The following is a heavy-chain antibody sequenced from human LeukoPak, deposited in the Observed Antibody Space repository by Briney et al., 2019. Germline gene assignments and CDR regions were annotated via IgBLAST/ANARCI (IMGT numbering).Heavy chain of an antibody. CDR1: GDSVSSNSAA. D-gene: IGHD6-19*01. V-gene: IGHV6-1*01. CDR2: TYYRCKWYN. J-gene: IGHJ3*02. Sequence: KTSQTLSLTCAISGDSVSSNSAAWNWLRQSPSRGLAWRGRTYYRCKWYNDYTVPVKSRITINPDTSKNHFSLQLNSVTPVDTAVYYCARDWDSSGWYVAFDIWGQGTMVTVSS. CDR3: ARDWDSSGWYVAFDI.